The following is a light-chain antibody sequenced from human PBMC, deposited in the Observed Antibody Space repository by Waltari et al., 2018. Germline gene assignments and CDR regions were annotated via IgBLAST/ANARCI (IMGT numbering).Light chain of an antibody. CDR1: SSDVGGYDA. CDR3: TSYTPIPTFVL. CDR2: EVH. J-gene: IGLJ2*01. Sequence: HSALTQPPSASGSPGQSVTISCTGSSSDVGGYDAVSWYQQYPGRPPRLLISEVHKGPSGVPDRFSASKSGDTASLTVSGLRAEDEAHYYCTSYTPIPTFVLFGGGTKLTVL. V-gene: IGLV2-8*01.